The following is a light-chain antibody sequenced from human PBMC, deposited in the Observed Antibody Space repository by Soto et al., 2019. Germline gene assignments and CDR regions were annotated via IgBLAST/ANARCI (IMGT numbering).Light chain of an antibody. CDR3: QQYNNWPPLT. CDR1: KSVSSN. Sequence: EIVMTQSPATLSVSPGERATLSCRASKSVSSNLAWYQQKPGQAPRLLIYGASTRATGIPARFSGSGSWTEFTLTISSLQSEDFAVYYCQQYNNWPPLTFGQGTKLEIK. CDR2: GAS. J-gene: IGKJ2*01. V-gene: IGKV3-15*01.